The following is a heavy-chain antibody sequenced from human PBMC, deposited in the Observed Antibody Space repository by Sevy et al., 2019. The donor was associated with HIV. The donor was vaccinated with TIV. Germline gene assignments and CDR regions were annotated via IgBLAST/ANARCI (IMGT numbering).Heavy chain of an antibody. CDR1: RFTFSDYW. V-gene: IGHV3-7*01. D-gene: IGHD6-6*01. CDR3: VRDRPFRYHFYGLDV. CDR2: IRQDGTEK. Sequence: GGSLRLSCAASRFTFSDYWMTWVRQSPGKGLEWVANIRQDGTEKYYVDSVKGRFTISRDNAKNSLYLQMNSLRVEDTALYYCVRDRPFRYHFYGLDVWGQGTPVTVSS. J-gene: IGHJ6*02.